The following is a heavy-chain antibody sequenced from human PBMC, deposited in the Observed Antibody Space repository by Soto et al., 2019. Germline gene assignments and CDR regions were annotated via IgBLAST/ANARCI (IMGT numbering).Heavy chain of an antibody. CDR2: VYYRGRS. Sequence: LSLTCTVSGGSVTNSTYYWGWIRQSPGKGLEWIGSVYYRGRSYSKSSVKSRVSISVDMSKPRFSLSLNFVTASDTDIYLCVSQRTTVRSKVYFDYWGQGALVTVSS. J-gene: IGHJ4*02. D-gene: IGHD4-4*01. V-gene: IGHV4-39*01. CDR1: GGSVTNSTYY. CDR3: VSQRTTVRSKVYFDY.